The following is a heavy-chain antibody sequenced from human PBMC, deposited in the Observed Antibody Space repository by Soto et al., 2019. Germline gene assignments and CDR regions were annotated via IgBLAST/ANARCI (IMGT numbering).Heavy chain of an antibody. V-gene: IGHV3-74*01. CDR2: INSDGSST. CDR3: AREYTAWPLAYGLDV. J-gene: IGHJ6*02. CDR1: GFTFSSYW. Sequence: GGSLRLSCAASGFTFSSYWMHWVRQAPGKGLVWVSRINSDGSSTSYADSVKGRFTISRDNAKNTLYLQMNSLRAEDTAVYYCAREYTAWPLAYGLDVWGQGTTVTVSS. D-gene: IGHD2-2*02.